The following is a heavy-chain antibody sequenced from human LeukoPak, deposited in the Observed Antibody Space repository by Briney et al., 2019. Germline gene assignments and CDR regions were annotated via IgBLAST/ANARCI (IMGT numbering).Heavy chain of an antibody. D-gene: IGHD1-26*01. CDR2: INHSGST. CDR1: GGSFSGYY. V-gene: IGHV4-34*01. J-gene: IGHJ4*02. CDR3: ASADSGSYQNY. Sequence: SETLSLTCAVYGGSFSGYYWSWIRQPPGKGLEWIGEINHSGSTSYNPSLKSRVTISVDTSKNQFSLKLSSVTAADTAVYYCASADSGSYQNYWGQGTLVTVSS.